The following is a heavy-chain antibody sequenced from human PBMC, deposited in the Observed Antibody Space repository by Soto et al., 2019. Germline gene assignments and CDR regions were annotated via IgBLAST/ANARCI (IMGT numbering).Heavy chain of an antibody. J-gene: IGHJ4*02. Sequence: GGSLRLSCAASGFTVSSNYMSWVRQAPGKGLEWVSVIYSGGSTYYADSVKGRFTISRDNSKNTLYLQMNSLRAEDTAVYYCARVRYDFWSGYPDYWGQGTLVT. V-gene: IGHV3-53*01. CDR2: IYSGGST. CDR3: ARVRYDFWSGYPDY. D-gene: IGHD3-3*01. CDR1: GFTVSSNY.